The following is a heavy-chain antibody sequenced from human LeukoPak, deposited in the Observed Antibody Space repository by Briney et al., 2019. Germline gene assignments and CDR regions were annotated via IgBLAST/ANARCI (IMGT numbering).Heavy chain of an antibody. Sequence: ETLSLTCTVSGGSISSYYWSWIRQPPGRGLEWIGYIYYSGSTNYNPSLKSRVTISVDTSKNQFSLKLSSVTAADTAVYYCASSSLNHLLGFDYWGREPWSPSPQ. V-gene: IGHV4-59*01. J-gene: IGHJ4*02. CDR3: ASSSLNHLLGFDY. D-gene: IGHD1-14*01. CDR2: IYYSGST. CDR1: GGSISSYY.